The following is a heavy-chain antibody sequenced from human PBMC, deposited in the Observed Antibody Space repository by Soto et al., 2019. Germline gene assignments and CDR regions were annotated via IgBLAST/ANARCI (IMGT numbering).Heavy chain of an antibody. J-gene: IGHJ6*02. CDR2: ISSNGGST. CDR1: GFTFSSYA. Sequence: GESLKISCSASGFTFSSYAMHWVRQAPGKGLEYVSAISSNGGSTYYADSVKGRFTISRDNSKNTLYLQMSSLRAEDTAVYYCVKGQPSRKLELLSYYYYGMDVWGQGTTVTVSS. V-gene: IGHV3-64D*08. CDR3: VKGQPSRKLELLSYYYYGMDV. D-gene: IGHD1-7*01.